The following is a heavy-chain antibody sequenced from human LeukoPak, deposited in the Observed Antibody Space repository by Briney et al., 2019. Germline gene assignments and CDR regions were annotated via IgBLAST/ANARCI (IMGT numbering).Heavy chain of an antibody. V-gene: IGHV3-7*01. CDR2: VKEDGSEE. J-gene: IGHJ4*02. D-gene: IGHD5/OR15-5a*01. Sequence: QPGGSLRLSCAASGFTFSSHSMSWVRQAPGKGLEWVANVKEDGSEENYVDSVKGRLTISRDNAVKSLYLQMNGLRAEDTAVYFCARLLHYERSVYRPVDCWGQGTLVAVSS. CDR1: GFTFSSHS. CDR3: ARLLHYERSVYRPVDC.